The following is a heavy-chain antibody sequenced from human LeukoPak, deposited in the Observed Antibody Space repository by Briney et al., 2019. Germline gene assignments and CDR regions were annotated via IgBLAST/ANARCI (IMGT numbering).Heavy chain of an antibody. CDR3: AGTYSSGWAPFDY. CDR2: FDPEDGET. CDR1: GFTFTSSA. Sequence: GASVKVSCKASGFTFTSSAMHWVRQAPGKGLEWMGGFDPEDGETIYAQKFQGRVTMTEDTSTDTAYMELSSLRSEDTAVYYCAGTYSSGWAPFDYWGQGTLVTVSS. V-gene: IGHV1-24*01. D-gene: IGHD6-19*01. J-gene: IGHJ4*02.